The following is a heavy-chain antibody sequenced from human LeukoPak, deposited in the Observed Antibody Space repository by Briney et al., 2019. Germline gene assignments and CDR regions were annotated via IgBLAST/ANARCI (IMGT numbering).Heavy chain of an antibody. D-gene: IGHD5-18*01. J-gene: IGHJ4*02. V-gene: IGHV3-30*18. CDR1: GFTFSSYG. CDR3: AKVHGYSYGRFDY. Sequence: GRSLRLSCAASGFTFSSYGRHWVRQAPGKGLEWVAVISYDGSNKYYADSVKGRFTISRDNSKNMLYLQMNSLRAEDTAVYYCAKVHGYSYGRFDYWGQGTLVTVSS. CDR2: ISYDGSNK.